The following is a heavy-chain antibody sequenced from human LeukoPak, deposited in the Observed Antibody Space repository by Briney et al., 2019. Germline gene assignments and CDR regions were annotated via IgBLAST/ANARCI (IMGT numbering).Heavy chain of an antibody. CDR1: GYSFTSYW. V-gene: IGHV5-51*01. CDR2: IYPGDSDT. D-gene: IGHD6-13*01. CDR3: ARAPDSSSWYLLYYYYYMDV. J-gene: IGHJ6*03. Sequence: GESLKISCKGSGYSFTSYWIGWVRQMPGKGLEWMGIIYPGDSDTRYSPSFQGQVTISADKSISTAYLQWSSLKASDTAVYYCARAPDSSSWYLLYYYYYMDVWGKGTTVTVSS.